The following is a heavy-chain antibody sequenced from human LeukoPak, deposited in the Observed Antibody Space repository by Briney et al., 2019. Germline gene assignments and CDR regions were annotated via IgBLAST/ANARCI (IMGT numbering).Heavy chain of an antibody. CDR2: IIPIFGTA. CDR3: ARAPYYYDSSGYFDAFDI. Sequence: GASVKVSCKASGGTFSSYAISWVRQAPGQALEWMRGIIPIFGTANYAQKFQGRVTITTDESTSTAYMELSSLRSEDTAVYYCARAPYYYDSSGYFDAFDIWGQGTMVTVSS. CDR1: GGTFSSYA. D-gene: IGHD3-22*01. J-gene: IGHJ3*02. V-gene: IGHV1-69*05.